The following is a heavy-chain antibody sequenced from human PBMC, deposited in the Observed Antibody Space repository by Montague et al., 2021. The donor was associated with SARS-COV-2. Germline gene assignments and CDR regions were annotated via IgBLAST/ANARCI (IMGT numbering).Heavy chain of an antibody. V-gene: IGHV3-11*05. CDR1: GFTFSDFY. J-gene: IGHJ4*02. D-gene: IGHD1-14*01. CDR3: ARGIPPVY. CDR2: ISSTTIYT. Sequence: SLRLSCAASGFTFSDFYMSWIRQAPGKGLECVSYISSTTIYTNYADSEKGRFTISRDNAKNSLYLQMNSLRAEDTAVYYCARGIPPVYWGQGTLVTVSS.